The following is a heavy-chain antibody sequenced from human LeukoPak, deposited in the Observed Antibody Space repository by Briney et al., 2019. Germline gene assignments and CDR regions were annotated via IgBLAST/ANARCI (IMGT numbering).Heavy chain of an antibody. J-gene: IGHJ5*02. Sequence: ASVKVSCKASGYTFTGYYMDGGRQAPGQGLEWMGRINPNSGGTNYAQKFQGRVPMTRDTSITTASMELSRLRSAATAAYYLSRDPLGGSYPLPSNWFDPWGQGTLVTVSS. V-gene: IGHV1-2*06. D-gene: IGHD1-26*01. CDR1: GYTFTGYY. CDR2: INPNSGGT. CDR3: SRDPLGGSYPLPSNWFDP.